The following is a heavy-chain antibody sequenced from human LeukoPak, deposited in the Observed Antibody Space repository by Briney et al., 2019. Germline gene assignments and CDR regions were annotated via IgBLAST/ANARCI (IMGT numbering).Heavy chain of an antibody. CDR1: GGSFSGYY. V-gene: IGHV4-34*01. Sequence: PSETLSLTCAVYGGSFSGYYWSWIRQPPGKGLEWIGEINHSGSTNYNPSLKTRVTISVDTSKNQFSLKLSSVTAADTAVYYCARGGPGYSSRGCDYWGQGTLVTVSS. CDR2: INHSGST. J-gene: IGHJ4*02. D-gene: IGHD6-13*01. CDR3: ARGGPGYSSRGCDY.